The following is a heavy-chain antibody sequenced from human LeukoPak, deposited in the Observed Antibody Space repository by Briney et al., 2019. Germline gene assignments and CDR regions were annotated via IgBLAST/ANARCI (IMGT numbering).Heavy chain of an antibody. CDR1: GFTFSNYN. D-gene: IGHD3-22*01. J-gene: IGHJ3*02. Sequence: PGGSLRLSWAASGFTFSNYNMIWVRQAPGRGLEWVSSITSSGNYIYYADSLKGRFTISRDNAKSSMSLQMNSLRAEDTAVYYCARDRSSYYTSSGYFDAFDIWGQGTVVTVSS. CDR2: ITSSGNYI. CDR3: ARDRSSYYTSSGYFDAFDI. V-gene: IGHV3-21*01.